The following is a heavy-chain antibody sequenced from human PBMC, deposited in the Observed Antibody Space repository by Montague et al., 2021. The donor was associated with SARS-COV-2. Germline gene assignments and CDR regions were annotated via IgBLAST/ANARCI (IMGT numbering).Heavy chain of an antibody. CDR1: GYSIAHAYY. D-gene: IGHD2-8*01. Sequence: SETLSLTCTVSGYSIAHAYYWGWIRQPPGKGLEWIGNIWHGGSTXYNPSLKSRVTISVDTSNNQFSLKLTSVIAADTAVYYCARTSQYCTPTNCYLPNAMDVWGQGTTVTVSS. V-gene: IGHV4-38-2*02. CDR3: ARTSQYCTPTNCYLPNAMDV. J-gene: IGHJ6*02. CDR2: IWHGGST.